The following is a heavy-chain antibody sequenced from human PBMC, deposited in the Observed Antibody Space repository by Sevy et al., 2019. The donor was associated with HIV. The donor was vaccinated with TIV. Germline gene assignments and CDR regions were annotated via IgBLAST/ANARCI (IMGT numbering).Heavy chain of an antibody. CDR2: ISGSGGST. D-gene: IGHD3-22*01. CDR3: AKDRGGDSSGYGDAFDI. Sequence: GGSLRLSCAASGFTFSSYAMSWVRQAPGKGLEWVSAISGSGGSTYYADSVKGRFTISRDNSKNTLYLQMNSLRAEETAVYYCAKDRGGDSSGYGDAFDIWGQGTMVTVSS. V-gene: IGHV3-23*01. J-gene: IGHJ3*02. CDR1: GFTFSSYA.